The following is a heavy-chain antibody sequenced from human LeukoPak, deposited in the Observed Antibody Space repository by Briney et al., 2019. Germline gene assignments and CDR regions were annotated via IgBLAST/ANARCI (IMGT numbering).Heavy chain of an antibody. CDR2: ISGSGGIT. V-gene: IGHV3-23*01. Sequence: GGSLRLSCAASGFTFCNYAMSWVRQAPGKGLEWVSVISGSGGITSYDDSVRGRFTISRDNSKITLYLQMNSLRADDTAIYYCAKDAAAAGSAYYFEYWGQGTLVTVSS. J-gene: IGHJ4*02. D-gene: IGHD6-13*01. CDR1: GFTFCNYA. CDR3: AKDAAAAGSAYYFEY.